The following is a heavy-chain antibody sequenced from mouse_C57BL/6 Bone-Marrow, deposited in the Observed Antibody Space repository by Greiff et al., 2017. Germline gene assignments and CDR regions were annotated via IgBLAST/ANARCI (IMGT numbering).Heavy chain of an antibody. Sequence: VQLQQSGAELVRPGASVKLSCTASGFNIKDDYMHWVKQRPEQGLEWIGWIDPENGDTEYASQFQGKATITADTASNTAYLQLSGLTSEDTAVYYCTPYYSLDYWGQGTTLTVSS. J-gene: IGHJ2*01. CDR3: TPYYSLDY. CDR1: GFNIKDDY. V-gene: IGHV14-4*01. CDR2: IDPENGDT. D-gene: IGHD2-12*01.